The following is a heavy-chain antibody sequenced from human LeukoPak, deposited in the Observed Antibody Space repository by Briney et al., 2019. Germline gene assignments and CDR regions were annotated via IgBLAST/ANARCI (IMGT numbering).Heavy chain of an antibody. D-gene: IGHD3-3*01. CDR3: ARVAYNDFWSGILDY. Sequence: GGSLRLSCSASGFTFSDYYMSWIRQAPGKGLEWVSYIRSSGNTIYYADSVKGRFTVSRDNAKNSLYVQMNSLRAEDTAIYYCARVAYNDFWSGILDYWGQGTLVTVSS. J-gene: IGHJ4*02. CDR1: GFTFSDYY. V-gene: IGHV3-11*04. CDR2: IRSSGNTI.